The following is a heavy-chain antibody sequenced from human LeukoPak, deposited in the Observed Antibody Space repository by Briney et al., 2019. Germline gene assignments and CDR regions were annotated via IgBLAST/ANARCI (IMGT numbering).Heavy chain of an antibody. J-gene: IGHJ6*03. V-gene: IGHV4-61*05. CDR3: ARAPKVTIFGVVTYYYMDV. D-gene: IGHD3-3*01. CDR1: GGSISSSSYY. Sequence: PSETLSLTCTVSGGSISSSSYYWGWIRQPPGNGLEWIGYIYYSGSTNYNPSLKSRVTISVDTSKNQFSLKLSSVTAADTAVYYCARAPKVTIFGVVTYYYMDVWGKGTTVTVSS. CDR2: IYYSGST.